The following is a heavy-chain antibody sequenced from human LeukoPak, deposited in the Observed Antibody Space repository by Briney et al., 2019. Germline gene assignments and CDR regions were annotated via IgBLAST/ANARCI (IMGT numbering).Heavy chain of an antibody. Sequence: GGSLGLSCAASGFTFSSYDMHWVRQATGKGLEWVSAIGTAGDTYYPGSVKGRFTISRENAKNSLYLQMNSLRAGDTAVYYCARDRRDGYRGAFDIWGQGTMVTVSS. J-gene: IGHJ3*02. CDR3: ARDRRDGYRGAFDI. D-gene: IGHD5-24*01. CDR1: GFTFSSYD. V-gene: IGHV3-13*01. CDR2: IGTAGDT.